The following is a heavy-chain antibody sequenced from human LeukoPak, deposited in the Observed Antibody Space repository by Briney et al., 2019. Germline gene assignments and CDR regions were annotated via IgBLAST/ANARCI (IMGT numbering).Heavy chain of an antibody. V-gene: IGHV3-7*03. CDR3: ARDGGWAVRGADY. J-gene: IGHJ4*02. Sequence: GGSLRLSCAASGSTFSDYWMTWVRQAPGKGLEWVANIKQDGSEKYYVDSVTGRFTISRDNAKNSLYLQMNSLRAEDTAVYYCARDGGWAVRGADYWGQGTLVTVSS. CDR1: GSTFSDYW. D-gene: IGHD3-10*01. CDR2: IKQDGSEK.